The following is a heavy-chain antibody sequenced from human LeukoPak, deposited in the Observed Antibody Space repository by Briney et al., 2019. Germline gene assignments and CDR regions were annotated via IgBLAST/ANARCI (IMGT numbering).Heavy chain of an antibody. D-gene: IGHD2-15*01. CDR2: ISGTGSNT. V-gene: IGHV3-23*01. Sequence: GGSLRHSCAASGFTFNAYVMSWVRQAPGKGLEWVSSISGTGSNTYYTDSVKGQFIISRDNSKNTLFLQMNTLGVEDTAMYYCAKQTTQYYFDYWGQGTLVTVSS. CDR1: GFTFNAYV. J-gene: IGHJ4*02. CDR3: AKQTTQYYFDY.